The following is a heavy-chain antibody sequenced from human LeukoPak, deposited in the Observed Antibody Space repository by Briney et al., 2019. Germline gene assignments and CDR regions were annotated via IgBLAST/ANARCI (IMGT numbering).Heavy chain of an antibody. J-gene: IGHJ4*02. D-gene: IGHD5-12*01. CDR2: IIPIFGTA. V-gene: IGHV1-69*06. Sequence: ASVKVSCKASGGTFSSYAISWVRQAPGHALEWMGGIIPIFGTANYAQKFQGRVTITADKSTSTAYMELSSLRSEDTAVYDCARVPPTHGYSGYGGIDYWGQGTLVTVSS. CDR1: GGTFSSYA. CDR3: ARVPPTHGYSGYGGIDY.